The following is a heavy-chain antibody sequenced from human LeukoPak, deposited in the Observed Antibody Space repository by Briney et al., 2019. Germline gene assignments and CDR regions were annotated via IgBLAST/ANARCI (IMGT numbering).Heavy chain of an antibody. J-gene: IGHJ3*02. D-gene: IGHD6-19*01. CDR1: GGSISSGSYY. V-gene: IGHV4-61*02. CDR2: IYTSGST. CDR3: ARGPGSGWHQGAFDI. Sequence: KPSETLSLTCTVSGGSISSGSYYWSWIRQPAGKGLEWIGRIYTSGSTNYNPSLKSRVTISVDTSKNQFSLKLSSVTAADTAVYYCARGPGSGWHQGAFDIWGQGTMVTVSS.